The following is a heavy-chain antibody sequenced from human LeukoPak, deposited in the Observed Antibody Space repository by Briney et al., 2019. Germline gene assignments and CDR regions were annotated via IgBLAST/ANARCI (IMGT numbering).Heavy chain of an antibody. D-gene: IGHD1-26*01. V-gene: IGHV3-23*01. Sequence: GGSLRLSCVASGFTFSNYAMSWVRQAPGKGLEWVSAITNTGSTYYADSVKGRFTISRDNSKNTLYLQMNSLRAEDTAVYYCAKDISRVGASFDCWGQGTLVSVSS. CDR2: ITNTGST. CDR1: GFTFSNYA. CDR3: AKDISRVGASFDC. J-gene: IGHJ4*02.